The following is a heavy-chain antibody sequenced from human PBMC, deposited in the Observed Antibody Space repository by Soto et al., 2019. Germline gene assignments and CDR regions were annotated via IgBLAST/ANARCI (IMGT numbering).Heavy chain of an antibody. CDR1: GYTFTIYG. CDR3: ARDRTYYYDSSGSLAYYYYGMDV. V-gene: IGHV1-18*01. J-gene: IGHJ6*02. Sequence: ASVKVSCKASGYTFTIYGISCVLQAPLRWLDWMGCISAYNGNTNYAQKLQGRVTMTTDTSTSTAYMELRSLRSDDTAVYYCARDRTYYYDSSGSLAYYYYGMDVWGQGTTVTVSS. CDR2: ISAYNGNT. D-gene: IGHD3-22*01.